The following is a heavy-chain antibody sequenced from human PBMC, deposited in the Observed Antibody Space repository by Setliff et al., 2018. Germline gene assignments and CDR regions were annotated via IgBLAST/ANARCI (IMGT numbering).Heavy chain of an antibody. CDR3: VTDPPFSGWSFDS. CDR2: IWDDGGNK. CDR1: GFTFSTYR. D-gene: IGHD6-19*01. V-gene: IGHV3-33*08. Sequence: PGGSLRLSCAASGFTFSTYRMHWVRQAPGKGLEWVAVIWDDGGNKYHADSVKGRFTISRDNSKNTLYLQMNSLRAEDTAMYYCVTDPPFSGWSFDSWGQGTLVTVSS. J-gene: IGHJ4*02.